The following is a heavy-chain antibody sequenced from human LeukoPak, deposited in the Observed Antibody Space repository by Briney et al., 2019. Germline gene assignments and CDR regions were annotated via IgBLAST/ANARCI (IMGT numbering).Heavy chain of an antibody. CDR3: ARQAWGFFDY. V-gene: IGHV4-39*01. D-gene: IGHD7-27*01. Sequence: SETLSRTCTVSGGSIISSSYYWGWIRQPPGRGLEWIGSIYYSGSTYYNPSLKSRVTISVDTSKNHFSLKLTSVTAADTAVYYCARQAWGFFDYCGQGNLVTVSS. CDR2: IYYSGST. CDR1: GGSIISSSYY. J-gene: IGHJ4*02.